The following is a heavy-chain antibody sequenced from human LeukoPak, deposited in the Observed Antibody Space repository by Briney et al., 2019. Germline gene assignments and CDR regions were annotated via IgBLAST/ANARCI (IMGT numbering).Heavy chain of an antibody. CDR3: ARGLSGSYDY. Sequence: PGGSLRLSCAASGFTFSSFSMNWVRQAPGRGLEWVSSISTGSSYINYADSVKGRFAISRDNAQNSLYLQMTSLRAEDTAVYYCARGLSGSYDYWGQGTLVTVSS. J-gene: IGHJ4*02. CDR2: ISTGSSYI. D-gene: IGHD1-26*01. CDR1: GFTFSSFS. V-gene: IGHV3-21*01.